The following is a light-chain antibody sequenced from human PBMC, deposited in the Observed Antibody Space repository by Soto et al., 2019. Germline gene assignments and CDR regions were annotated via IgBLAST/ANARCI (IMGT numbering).Light chain of an antibody. Sequence: DLQMNQSPSSLSAYVGDGVTITSRASQSISTSLAWYQQKPGKAPKLLIYLASTLQSGVPTRFSGSGSATEFTLSINSLQPDDFATYCCQQYGSYSRTFGQGPRWIS. CDR2: LAS. CDR3: QQYGSYSRT. V-gene: IGKV1-5*03. J-gene: IGKJ1*01. CDR1: QSISTS.